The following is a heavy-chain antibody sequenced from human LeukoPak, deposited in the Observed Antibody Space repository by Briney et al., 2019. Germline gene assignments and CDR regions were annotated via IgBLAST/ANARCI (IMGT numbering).Heavy chain of an antibody. CDR1: GFTFSTYT. D-gene: IGHD3-22*01. CDR3: ARLIHDSSGYHRYGMDV. Sequence: GGSLRLSCAASGFTFSTYTMHWVRQAPGKGLEWVAVMSYDGSNKYYADSVKGRFTISRDNSKNTLYLQMNSLRAEDTAVYYCARLIHDSSGYHRYGMDVWGQGTTVTVSS. V-gene: IGHV3-30-3*01. J-gene: IGHJ6*02. CDR2: MSYDGSNK.